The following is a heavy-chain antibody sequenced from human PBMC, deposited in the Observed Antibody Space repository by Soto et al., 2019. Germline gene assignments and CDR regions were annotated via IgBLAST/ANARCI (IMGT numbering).Heavy chain of an antibody. CDR2: IIPIFGTA. V-gene: IGHV1-69*13. D-gene: IGHD5-12*01. CDR1: GGTFSSYA. CDR3: ARDLIGRDGYNWRGYNWFDP. Sequence: GASVKVSCKASGGTFSSYAISWVRQAPGQGLEWMGGIIPIFGTANYAQKFQGGVTITADESTSTAYLELSSLRSEDTAVYYCARDLIGRDGYNWRGYNWFDPWGQGTLVTVSS. J-gene: IGHJ5*02.